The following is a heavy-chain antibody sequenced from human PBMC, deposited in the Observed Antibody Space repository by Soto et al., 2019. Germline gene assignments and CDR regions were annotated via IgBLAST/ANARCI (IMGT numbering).Heavy chain of an antibody. V-gene: IGHV1-69*13. CDR1: GGTFSNCA. D-gene: IGHD3-9*01. J-gene: IGHJ4*02. Sequence: ASVKVSCKASGGTFSNCAVTWVRQAPGQGLEWMGGIIPVLGTTDYAQKFQGRVTITADESTSTAYMELSSLRSEDTAIYYCASSDYDTLTGYYLFRGDYWGQGTLVTVSS. CDR3: ASSDYDTLTGYYLFRGDY. CDR2: IIPVLGTT.